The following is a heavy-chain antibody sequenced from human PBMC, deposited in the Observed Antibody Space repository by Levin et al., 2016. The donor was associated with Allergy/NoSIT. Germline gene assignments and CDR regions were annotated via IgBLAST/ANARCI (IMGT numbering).Heavy chain of an antibody. D-gene: IGHD1-26*01. Sequence: SETLSLTCAVYGGSFSGYYWGWIRQPPGKGLEWIGSIYHSGSTYYNPSLKSRVTISVDTSKNQFSLKLSSVTAADTAVYYCARLYYAQYAFDIWGQGTMVTVSS. CDR1: GGSFSGYY. CDR2: IYHSGST. V-gene: IGHV4-34*01. J-gene: IGHJ3*02. CDR3: ARLYYAQYAFDI.